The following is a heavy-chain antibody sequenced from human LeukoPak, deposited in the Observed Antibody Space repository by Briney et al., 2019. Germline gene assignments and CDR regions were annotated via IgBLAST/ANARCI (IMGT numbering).Heavy chain of an antibody. Sequence: SETLSLTCAVYGGSFSGYYWSWIRQPPGKGLEWIGEINHSGSTNYNPSLKSRVTISVDRSKNQFSLKLSSVTAADTAVYYCARASYYYDSSGYYYEWYFDYWGQGTLVTVSS. D-gene: IGHD3-22*01. CDR1: GGSFSGYY. J-gene: IGHJ4*02. CDR3: ARASYYYDSSGYYYEWYFDY. V-gene: IGHV4-34*01. CDR2: INHSGST.